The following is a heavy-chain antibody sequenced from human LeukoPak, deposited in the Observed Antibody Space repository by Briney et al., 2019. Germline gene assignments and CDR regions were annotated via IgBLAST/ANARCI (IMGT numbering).Heavy chain of an antibody. CDR3: AKGGQTIYYYAMDV. V-gene: IGHV3-43*02. CDR1: GFTFYDYA. Sequence: GGSLRLSCAASGFTFYDYAMHWVRQAPGKGLEWVSLISGDGDSTYYADSVKGRFTISRDNSKNSLYLQMNSLRTEDTALYYCAKGGQTIYYYAMDVWGQGTTVTVSS. D-gene: IGHD4/OR15-4a*01. J-gene: IGHJ6*02. CDR2: ISGDGDST.